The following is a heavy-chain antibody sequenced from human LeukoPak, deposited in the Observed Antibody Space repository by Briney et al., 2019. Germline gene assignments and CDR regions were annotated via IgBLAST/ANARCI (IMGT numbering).Heavy chain of an antibody. J-gene: IGHJ4*02. CDR1: GFTFSSYW. CDR2: INDDGSEK. Sequence: GGSLRLSCSASGFTFSSYWMSWVRQAPGKGLEWVASINDDGSEKYYVDSVKGRFTISRDNSKNTLYLQMNSLRAEDTAVYYCARLYYYVSGTYSRYFDYWGQGTLVTVSS. D-gene: IGHD3-10*01. V-gene: IGHV3-7*05. CDR3: ARLYYYVSGTYSRYFDY.